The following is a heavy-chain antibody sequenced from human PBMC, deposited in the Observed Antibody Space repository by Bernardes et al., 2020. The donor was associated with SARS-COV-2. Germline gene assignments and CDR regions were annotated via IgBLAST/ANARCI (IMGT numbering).Heavy chain of an antibody. CDR3: ARDRGRQIDY. J-gene: IGHJ4*02. D-gene: IGHD3-10*01. CDR2: ISAYNGNT. CDR1: GYTFTSYG. Sequence: AQLEVACKASGYTFTSYGISWVRQAPGQGLAWMGWISAYNGNTNYAQKLQGRVTMTTDTSTSTAYMELRSLRSDDTAVYYCARDRGRQIDYWGQGTLVTVSS. V-gene: IGHV1-18*01.